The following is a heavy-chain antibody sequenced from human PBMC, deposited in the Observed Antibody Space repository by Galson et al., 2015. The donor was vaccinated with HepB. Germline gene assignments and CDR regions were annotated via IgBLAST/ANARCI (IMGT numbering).Heavy chain of an antibody. Sequence: SETLSLTCTVSGGSISSYYWSWIRQPPGKGLEWIGYIYYSGSTNYNPSLKSRVTISVDTSKNQFSLKLSSVTAADTAVYYCARDQYCSSTSCYRAQPWYYGMDVWGQGTTVTVSS. CDR3: ARDQYCSSTSCYRAQPWYYGMDV. CDR1: GGSISSYY. CDR2: IYYSGST. D-gene: IGHD2-2*02. J-gene: IGHJ6*02. V-gene: IGHV4-59*01.